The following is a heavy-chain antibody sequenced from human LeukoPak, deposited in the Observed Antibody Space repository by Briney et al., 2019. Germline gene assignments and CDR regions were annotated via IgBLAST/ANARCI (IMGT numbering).Heavy chain of an antibody. Sequence: GASVKVSCKASGYTFTSYGISWVRQAPGQGLEWMGWISAYNGNTNYAQKLQGRVTMTTDTSTSTAYMELRSLRSDDTAVYYCARDQAITLGGVIVNPYYFDYWGQGTLVTVSS. V-gene: IGHV1-18*01. D-gene: IGHD3-16*02. J-gene: IGHJ4*02. CDR1: GYTFTSYG. CDR2: ISAYNGNT. CDR3: ARDQAITLGGVIVNPYYFDY.